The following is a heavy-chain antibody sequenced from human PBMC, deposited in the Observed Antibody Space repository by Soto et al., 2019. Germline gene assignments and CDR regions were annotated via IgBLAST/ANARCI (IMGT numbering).Heavy chain of an antibody. V-gene: IGHV1-18*01. J-gene: IGHJ4*02. CDR3: ARGRYGDY. CDR1: GYGFTTYG. Sequence: QVHLVQSGAEVKKPGASVKVSCKGSGYGFTTYGITWVRQAPGQGLEWMAWISAHNGNTNYAQKLQGSVAVTRDSSTRTAYMELRSLTSDDTAVYYCARGRYGDYWGQGALVTVSS. D-gene: IGHD1-1*01. CDR2: ISAHNGNT.